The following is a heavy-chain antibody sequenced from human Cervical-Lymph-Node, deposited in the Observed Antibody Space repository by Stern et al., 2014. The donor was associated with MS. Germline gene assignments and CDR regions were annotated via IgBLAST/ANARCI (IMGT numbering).Heavy chain of an antibody. CDR2: IYPGDSDT. D-gene: IGHD7-27*01. V-gene: IGHV5-51*01. CDR1: GYSFTSYW. CDR3: ARHVITGDSPYFDY. J-gene: IGHJ4*02. Sequence: EVQLVESGAEVKKPGESLKISCKGSGYSFTSYWNGWEAQMPGKGLAWMGIIYPGDSDTRYSPSFQGQVTISADKSISTAYLQWSSLKASDTAMYYCARHVITGDSPYFDYWGQGTLVTVSS.